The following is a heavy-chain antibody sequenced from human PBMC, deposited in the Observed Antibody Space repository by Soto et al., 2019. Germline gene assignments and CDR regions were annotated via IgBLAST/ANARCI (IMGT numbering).Heavy chain of an antibody. V-gene: IGHV4-30-2*01. J-gene: IGHJ3*02. CDR1: GGSISSGGYS. CDR3: ARAAYCSGGSCPDAFDI. Sequence: SETLSLTCAVSGGSISSGGYSWSWIRQPPGKGLEWIGYIYHSGSTYFNPSLKSRFTISVDRSKNQFSLKLSSVTAADTAVYYCARAAYCSGGSCPDAFDIWGQGTMVAVSS. CDR2: IYHSGST. D-gene: IGHD2-15*01.